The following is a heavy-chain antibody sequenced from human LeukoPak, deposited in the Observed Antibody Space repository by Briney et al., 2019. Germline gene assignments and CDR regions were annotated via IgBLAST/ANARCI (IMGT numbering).Heavy chain of an antibody. CDR3: ASPEGPHRYLDY. V-gene: IGHV3-53*04. D-gene: IGHD1-14*01. Sequence: GGSLRLSCAASGFTVSSNYMSWVRQAPGKGLEWVSVIYSGGSTYYADSVKGRFTASRHNSKNTLYLQMNSLRAEDTAVYYCASPEGPHRYLDYWGQGTLVTVSS. CDR1: GFTVSSNY. CDR2: IYSGGST. J-gene: IGHJ4*02.